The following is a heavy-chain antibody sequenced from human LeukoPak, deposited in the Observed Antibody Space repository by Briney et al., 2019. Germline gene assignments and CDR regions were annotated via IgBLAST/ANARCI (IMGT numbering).Heavy chain of an antibody. CDR3: AKDLEGPYSGSYRGGLDY. CDR1: GFTFSSYA. J-gene: IGHJ4*02. D-gene: IGHD1-26*01. V-gene: IGHV3-23*01. CDR2: ISGTGSSL. Sequence: PGGSLRLSCAASGFTFSSYAMTWVRQAPGKGLECVSGISGTGSSLYYTDSVKGRFTISRDNSKNTLYLQMNSLRAEDTAVYYCAKDLEGPYSGSYRGGLDYWGQGTLVTVSS.